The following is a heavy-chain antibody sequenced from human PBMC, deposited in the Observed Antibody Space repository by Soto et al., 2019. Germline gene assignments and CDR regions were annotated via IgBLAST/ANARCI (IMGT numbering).Heavy chain of an antibody. CDR1: GFTFSGSA. J-gene: IGHJ4*02. D-gene: IGHD6-6*01. CDR2: IRSKANSYAT. CDR3: PVLPYSSSSSFDY. Sequence: EVQLVESGGGLVQPGGSLKLSCAASGFTFSGSAMHWVRQASGKGLEWVGRIRSKANSYATAYAASVKGRFTISRDDSKNTAYLKMNSLKTADTAVYYCPVLPYSSSSSFDYWGQGTLVTVSS. V-gene: IGHV3-73*01.